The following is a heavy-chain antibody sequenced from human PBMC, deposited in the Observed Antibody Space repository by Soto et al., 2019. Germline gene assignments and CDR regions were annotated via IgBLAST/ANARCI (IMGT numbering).Heavy chain of an antibody. CDR1: GFSLSTSGVG. V-gene: IGHV2-5*01. J-gene: IGHJ4*02. CDR3: AHRGQPLLPLEFDY. CDR2: IYWNDDK. Sequence: GSGPTLVNPTQTLTLTCTFSGFSLSTSGVGVGWIRQPPGKALEWLALIYWNDDKRYSPSLESRLTITKDTSKNQVVLTMTNMDPVDTATYYCAHRGQPLLPLEFDYWGQGTLVTVSS. D-gene: IGHD2-21*02.